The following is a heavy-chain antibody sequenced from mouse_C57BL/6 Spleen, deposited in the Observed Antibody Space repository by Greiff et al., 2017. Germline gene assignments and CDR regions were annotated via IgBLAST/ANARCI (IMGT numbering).Heavy chain of an antibody. J-gene: IGHJ2*01. V-gene: IGHV1-80*01. Sequence: QVQLQQSGAELVKPGASVKISCKASGYAFSSYWMNWVKQRPGKGLEWIGQIYPGDGDTNYNGKFKGKATLTADKSSSTAYMQLSSLTSEDSAVYCCAREDWDRDYFDYWGQGTTLTVSS. CDR1: GYAFSSYW. CDR2: IYPGDGDT. D-gene: IGHD4-1*01. CDR3: AREDWDRDYFDY.